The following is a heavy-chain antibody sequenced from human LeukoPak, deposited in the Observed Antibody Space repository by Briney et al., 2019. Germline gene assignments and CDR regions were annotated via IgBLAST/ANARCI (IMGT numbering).Heavy chain of an antibody. CDR1: GFTFDDYA. D-gene: IGHD6-13*01. J-gene: IGHJ4*02. V-gene: IGHV3-43D*03. Sequence: VGSLRLSCAASGFTFDDYAMHWVRQAPGRGLEWVSLITWDGGRTYYADSVKGRFTISRDNSKSSLYLQMSSVRLEDTALYYCIKGAKWSTWYYHLDYWGQGTLVTVSS. CDR3: IKGAKWSTWYYHLDY. CDR2: ITWDGGRT.